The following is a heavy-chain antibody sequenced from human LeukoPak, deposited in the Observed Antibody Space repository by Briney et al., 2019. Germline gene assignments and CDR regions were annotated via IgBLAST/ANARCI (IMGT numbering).Heavy chain of an antibody. Sequence: GGSLRLSCAASGFTFTDYWMHWVRQRPGKGLVWVSRISPTGSTTSYADSVKGRFTVSRDNAKNTLYLQVNNLRAEDTAVYYCARGPNSNWSGLDFWGQGTLLTVSS. J-gene: IGHJ4*02. CDR3: ARGPNSNWSGLDF. CDR2: ISPTGSTT. CDR1: GFTFTDYW. D-gene: IGHD6-6*01. V-gene: IGHV3-74*01.